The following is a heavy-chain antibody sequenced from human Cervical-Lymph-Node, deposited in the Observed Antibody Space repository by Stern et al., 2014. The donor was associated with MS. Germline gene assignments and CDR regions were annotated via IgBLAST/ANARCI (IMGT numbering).Heavy chain of an antibody. CDR1: GVMFSSFA. CDR2: IIPGLGIT. Sequence: QDQLVQSGAEVRKPGSSVKVSCKASGVMFSSFAISWMRQAPGQRFEWMGGIIPGLGITNYAQKFQARLTISADKSSTTAYMELSNLRSEDTALYYCARGVATIQGTDWFDPWGQGTLVTVSS. V-gene: IGHV1-69*04. J-gene: IGHJ5*02. CDR3: ARGVATIQGTDWFDP. D-gene: IGHD5-12*01.